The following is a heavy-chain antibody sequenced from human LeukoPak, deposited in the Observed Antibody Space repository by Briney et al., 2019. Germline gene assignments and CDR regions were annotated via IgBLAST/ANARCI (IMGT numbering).Heavy chain of an antibody. CDR3: ARESFGGPPLVH. D-gene: IGHD2-15*01. J-gene: IGHJ4*02. CDR2: IYTSGST. CDR1: GGSISSGGYS. Sequence: SETLSLTCAVSGGSISSGGYSWSWLRQPPGTGLDWIGYIYTSGSTNYNPSLKSRVTISVDTSKNQFSLKLSSVTAADTAVYYCARESFGGPPLVHWGAGTLVTVSS. V-gene: IGHV4-61*08.